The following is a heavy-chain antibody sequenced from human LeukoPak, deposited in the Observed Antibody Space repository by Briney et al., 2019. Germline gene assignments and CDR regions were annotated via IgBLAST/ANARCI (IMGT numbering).Heavy chain of an antibody. V-gene: IGHV4-38-2*02. CDR1: GGSISSGYY. Sequence: PSETLSLTFTVSGGSISSGYYWGWIRQPPGKGLEWIGSIYHSGSTYYNPSLKSRVTISVDTSKNQFSLKLSSVTAADTAVYYCARGYSGYVTFDYWGQGTLVTVSS. CDR2: IYHSGST. J-gene: IGHJ4*02. CDR3: ARGYSGYVTFDY. D-gene: IGHD5-12*01.